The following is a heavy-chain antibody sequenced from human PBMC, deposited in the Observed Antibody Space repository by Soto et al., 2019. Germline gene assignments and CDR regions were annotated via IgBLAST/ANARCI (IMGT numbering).Heavy chain of an antibody. CDR3: ARVGCSLTTGFDY. Sequence: QVQLQESGPGLVKPSETLSLTCTVSGGSISSYYWTWIRQSPGKGLEWIGYISNSGSTSYNPSLKSRITISVDTSKNQFSLEVRSVTAADTAVYYCARVGCSLTTGFDYWGQGTLVTVSS. J-gene: IGHJ4*02. CDR2: ISNSGST. V-gene: IGHV4-59*01. CDR1: GGSISSYY. D-gene: IGHD1-1*01.